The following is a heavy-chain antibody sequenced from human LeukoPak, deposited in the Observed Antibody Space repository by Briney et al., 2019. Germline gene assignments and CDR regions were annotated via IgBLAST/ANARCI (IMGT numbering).Heavy chain of an antibody. D-gene: IGHD6-19*01. Sequence: GGSLRLSCAASGFTFNSYAMYWVRQAPGKGLEWISGIFGNGGSAHYADSVKGRFTISRDNSKNTLYLQMNSLRAEDTAVYYCGKTTAGYSSGRFPGWPVDYWGQGTLVTVSS. CDR2: IFGNGGSA. V-gene: IGHV3-23*01. CDR1: GFTFNSYA. CDR3: GKTTAGYSSGRFPGWPVDY. J-gene: IGHJ4*02.